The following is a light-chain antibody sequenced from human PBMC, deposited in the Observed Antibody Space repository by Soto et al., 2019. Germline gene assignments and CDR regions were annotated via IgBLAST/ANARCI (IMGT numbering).Light chain of an antibody. J-gene: IGKJ5*01. CDR1: QTIFTW. CDR3: QQYSSYIS. Sequence: DIQITQSPSTLSASVGDRVTITCRASQTIFTWLAWYQQKPGKAPNLLIYDASTLESGVPSRFSGSGSATEFTLTITSLQPEDFATYYCQQYSSYISFGQGTRREIK. CDR2: DAS. V-gene: IGKV1-5*01.